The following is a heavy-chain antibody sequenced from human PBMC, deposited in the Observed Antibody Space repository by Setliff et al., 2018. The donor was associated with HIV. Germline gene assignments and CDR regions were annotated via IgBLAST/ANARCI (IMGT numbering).Heavy chain of an antibody. J-gene: IGHJ4*02. CDR1: GYTFTGYY. V-gene: IGHV1-2*06. CDR2: INPNSGGT. CDR3: ASEVGARSGSVY. D-gene: IGHD1-26*01. Sequence: ASVKVSCKASGYTFTGYYMHWVRQAPGQGLEWMGRINPNSGGTNYAQKFQGRVTTTRDTSISTAYMELSRLRSDDTAVYYCASEVGARSGSVYWGQGMLVTVSS.